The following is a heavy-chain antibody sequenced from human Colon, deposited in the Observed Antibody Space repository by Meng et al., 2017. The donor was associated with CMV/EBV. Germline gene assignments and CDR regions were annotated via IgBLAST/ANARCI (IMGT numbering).Heavy chain of an antibody. J-gene: IGHJ1*01. D-gene: IGHD6-19*01. CDR3: AGSRGWSRPPEF. V-gene: IGHV3-21*01. Sequence: GGSLRLSCAVSGFPLNSHGMHWVRQAPGKGLEWVSSISSGLSHIYYADSVKGRFSISRDDAKNPLFLQMNSLRDEDTAVYYCAGSRGWSRPPEFWGQGTLVTVSS. CDR1: GFPLNSHG. CDR2: ISSGLSHI.